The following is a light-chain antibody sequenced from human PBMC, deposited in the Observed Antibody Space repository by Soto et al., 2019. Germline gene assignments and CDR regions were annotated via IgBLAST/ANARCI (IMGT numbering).Light chain of an antibody. CDR3: QSYDNSLGVV. CDR2: GNP. CDR1: SSNIGAGYD. V-gene: IGLV1-40*01. Sequence: QSVLTQPPSVSGAPGQRVTISCTGSSSNIGAGYDVHWYQQLPGTAPKLLISGNPNRPSGVPDRFSGSKSGTSASLAITGLQAEDEADYYCQSYDNSLGVVFGGGTKLTVL. J-gene: IGLJ2*01.